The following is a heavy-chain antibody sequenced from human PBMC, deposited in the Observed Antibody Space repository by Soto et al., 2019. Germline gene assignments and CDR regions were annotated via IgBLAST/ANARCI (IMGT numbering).Heavy chain of an antibody. D-gene: IGHD2-15*01. J-gene: IGHJ6*02. CDR1: GFTFSSYA. CDR2: ISGSGGST. CDR3: AKGGCSGGSCYPYYYYGMDV. V-gene: IGHV3-23*01. Sequence: SLRLSCAASGFTFSSYAMSWVRQAPGKGLEWVSAISGSGGSTYYADSVKGRFTISRDNSKNTLYLQMNSLRAEDTAVYYCAKGGCSGGSCYPYYYYGMDVWGQGTRVTVSS.